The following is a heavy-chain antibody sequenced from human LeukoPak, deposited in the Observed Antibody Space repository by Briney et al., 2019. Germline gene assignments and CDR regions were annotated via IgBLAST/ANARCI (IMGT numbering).Heavy chain of an antibody. CDR1: GYSISSGYY. V-gene: IGHV4-38-2*01. CDR3: ARHRGDYVTIDY. D-gene: IGHD4-17*01. Sequence: SETLSLTCAVSGYSISSGYYWGWIRQPQGKGVEWIGRIYHSGRTYYNPSLKIRVTISVATSKTQFSLKLSSVTAADTAVCYCARHRGDYVTIDYWGQGTLVTVSS. CDR2: IYHSGRT. J-gene: IGHJ4*02.